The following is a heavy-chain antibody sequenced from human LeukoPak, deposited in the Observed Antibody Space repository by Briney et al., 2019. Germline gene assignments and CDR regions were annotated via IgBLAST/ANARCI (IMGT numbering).Heavy chain of an antibody. CDR3: ARQYSSGFLGY. Sequence: SETLSLTCAVYAESFSGYYWSWIRQPPGKGLEWIGEINHSGTTNYNPSLKSRVTISLDTSNNEFSLRLSSVTAADTATYYCARQYSSGFLGYWGQGALVTVSS. V-gene: IGHV4-34*01. D-gene: IGHD6-19*01. CDR2: INHSGTT. J-gene: IGHJ4*02. CDR1: AESFSGYY.